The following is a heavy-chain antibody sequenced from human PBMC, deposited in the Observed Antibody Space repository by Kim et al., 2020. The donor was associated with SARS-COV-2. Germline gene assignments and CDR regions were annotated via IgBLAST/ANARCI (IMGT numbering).Heavy chain of an antibody. CDR1: GFTFSSYA. CDR3: AKSGSGSYGYYYYGMDV. V-gene: IGHV3-23*01. D-gene: IGHD3-10*01. Sequence: GGSLRLSCAASGFTFSSYAMSWVRQAPGKGLEWVSAISGSGGSTYYADSVKGRFTISRDNSKNTLYLQMNSLRAEDTAVYYCAKSGSGSYGYYYYGMDVWGQGTTVTVSS. CDR2: ISGSGGST. J-gene: IGHJ6*02.